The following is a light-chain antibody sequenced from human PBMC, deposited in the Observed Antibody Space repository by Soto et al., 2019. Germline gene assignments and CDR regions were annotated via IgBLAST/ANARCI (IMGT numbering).Light chain of an antibody. Sequence: QAVVTQEPSLTVSPGGTGTLTCGSSTGAVTSGHYPYWFQQKPGQAPRTLIYETSNKYSWTPARFSGALLGGKAALTLSGAQPEDEAEYYCLLSYSGASCVFGTGTKLTVL. CDR3: LLSYSGASCV. V-gene: IGLV7-46*01. CDR1: TGAVTSGHY. J-gene: IGLJ1*01. CDR2: ETS.